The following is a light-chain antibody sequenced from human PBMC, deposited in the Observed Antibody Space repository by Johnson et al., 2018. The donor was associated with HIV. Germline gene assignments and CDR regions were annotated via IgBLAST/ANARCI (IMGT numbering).Light chain of an antibody. CDR3: GTWDSGLSAGV. J-gene: IGLJ1*01. CDR2: EHN. Sequence: QFVLTQPPSVSAAPGQRVTISCSGGIANIGNNYVSWYQQLPGTAPKLLIYEHNKRPSGIPDRFSGSKSGTSATLDISGLLTGDAADYYCGTWDSGLSAGVFGTGTKVTVL. V-gene: IGLV1-51*02. CDR1: IANIGNNY.